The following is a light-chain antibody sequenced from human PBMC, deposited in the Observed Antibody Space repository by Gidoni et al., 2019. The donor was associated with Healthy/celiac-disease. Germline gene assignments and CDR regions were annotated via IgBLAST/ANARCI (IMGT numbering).Light chain of an antibody. J-gene: IGKJ3*01. V-gene: IGKV1-5*03. CDR3: QQYNSYPFT. Sequence: DIQMTQSPSTLSASVGDRVTITCLASKSISSWLAWYQKKPGKAPKLLIYKASSLESGVPSRVSGSGSGTEFTLTISSLQPDDFATYYCQQYNSYPFTFGPGTKVDIK. CDR1: KSISSW. CDR2: KAS.